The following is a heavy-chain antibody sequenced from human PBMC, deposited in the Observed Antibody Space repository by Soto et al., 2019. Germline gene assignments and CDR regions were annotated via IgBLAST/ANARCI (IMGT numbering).Heavy chain of an antibody. J-gene: IGHJ4*02. CDR3: VRRELGYTFGLQFDY. D-gene: IGHD5-18*01. V-gene: IGHV5-51*01. CDR1: GYSFSTYW. Sequence: PGESLKISCKGYGYSFSTYWIGWVRQMPGKGLEWMGIIYPADSETGYSPSFEGQVALSVDKSTNTAYMQWNRLKASDTAMYYCVRRELGYTFGLQFDYWGQGTQVTVSS. CDR2: IYPADSET.